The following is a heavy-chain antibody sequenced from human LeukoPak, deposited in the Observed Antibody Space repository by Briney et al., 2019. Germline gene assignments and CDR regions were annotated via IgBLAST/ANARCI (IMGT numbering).Heavy chain of an antibody. CDR1: GGTFSSYA. CDR3: AREMKIGRFDAFDI. D-gene: IGHD2/OR15-2a*01. V-gene: IGHV1-2*06. Sequence: ASVKVSCKASGGTFSSYAISWVRQAPGQGLEWMGRINPIGGGTNYAQKFQGRVTMTGDTSISTAYMELSRLRSDDTAVYYCAREMKIGRFDAFDIWGQGTMVTVSS. CDR2: INPIGGGT. J-gene: IGHJ3*02.